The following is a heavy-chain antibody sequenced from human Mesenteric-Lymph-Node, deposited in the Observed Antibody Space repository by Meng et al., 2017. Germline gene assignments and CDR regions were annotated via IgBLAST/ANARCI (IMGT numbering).Heavy chain of an antibody. Sequence: HVQLQQSGPGLVKPSQTLSLTCATSGDSVSSNSAAWNWIRQSPSRGLEWLGRTYYRSKYYNDYALSVKSRITINPDTSKNQFSLQLNSVTPEDTAIYYCARDWGDVRGGFDFWGQGTLVTVSS. V-gene: IGHV6-1*01. D-gene: IGHD3-10*02. CDR2: TYYRSKYYN. J-gene: IGHJ4*02. CDR1: GDSVSSNSAA. CDR3: ARDWGDVRGGFDF.